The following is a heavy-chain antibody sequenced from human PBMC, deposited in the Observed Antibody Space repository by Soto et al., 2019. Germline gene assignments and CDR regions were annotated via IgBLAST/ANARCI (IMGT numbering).Heavy chain of an antibody. CDR2: IDPSDSYT. V-gene: IGHV5-10-1*01. Sequence: PGESLKISCKGSGYSFTSYWISWVRQMPGKGLEWMGRIDPSDSYTNYSPSFQGHVTISADKSISTAYLQWSSLKASDTAMYYCARQHCSSTSCQRSTGMDVWGQGTKVTVSS. CDR1: GYSFTSYW. CDR3: ARQHCSSTSCQRSTGMDV. J-gene: IGHJ6*02. D-gene: IGHD2-2*01.